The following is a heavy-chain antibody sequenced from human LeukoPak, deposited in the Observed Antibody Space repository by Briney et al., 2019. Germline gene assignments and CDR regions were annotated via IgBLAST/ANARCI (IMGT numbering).Heavy chain of an antibody. CDR1: GGSFSGYY. V-gene: IGHV4-34*01. D-gene: IGHD2-2*01. CDR2: INHSGST. Sequence: PSETLFLTCAVYGGSFSGYYWSWIRQPPGKGLEWIGGINHSGSTNYNPSLKSRVTISVDTSKNQFSLKLSSVTAADTAVYYCHIVVVPAAIRSSSHDAFDIWGQGTMVTVSS. J-gene: IGHJ3*02. CDR3: HIVVVPAAIRSSSHDAFDI.